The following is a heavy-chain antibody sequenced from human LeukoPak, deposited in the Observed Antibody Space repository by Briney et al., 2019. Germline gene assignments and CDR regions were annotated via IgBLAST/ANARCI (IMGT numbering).Heavy chain of an antibody. V-gene: IGHV4-39*07. CDR2: IYYSGST. Sequence: PSETLSLTCTVSGGSISSSSYYWGWIRQPPGKGLEWIVSIYYSGSTYYNPSLKSRVSISVDTSKNQFSLKLSSVTAADTAVYYCAGALWFGEFYYYYYYMDVWGKGTTVTISS. CDR3: AGALWFGEFYYYYYYMDV. D-gene: IGHD3-10*01. CDR1: GGSISSSSYY. J-gene: IGHJ6*03.